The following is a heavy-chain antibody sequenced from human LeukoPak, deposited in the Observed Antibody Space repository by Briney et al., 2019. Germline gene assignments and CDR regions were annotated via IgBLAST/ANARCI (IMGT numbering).Heavy chain of an antibody. J-gene: IGHJ4*02. CDR2: INPSGGST. CDR3: ARLSDYYDSSGYYYYFYY. CDR1: GYTFTSYY. Sequence: ASVKVSCKASGYTFTSYYMHWVRQAPGQGLEWMGIINPSGGSTSYAQRFQGRVTMTRDMSTSTVYMELSSLRSEDTAVYYCARLSDYYDSSGYYYYFYYWGQGTLVTVSS. V-gene: IGHV1-46*01. D-gene: IGHD3-22*01.